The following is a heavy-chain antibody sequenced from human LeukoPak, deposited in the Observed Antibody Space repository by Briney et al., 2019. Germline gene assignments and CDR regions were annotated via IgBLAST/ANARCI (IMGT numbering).Heavy chain of an antibody. CDR3: AKAPDYGGNSGYFQH. J-gene: IGHJ1*01. D-gene: IGHD4-23*01. CDR2: IWNDGSNK. Sequence: GRSLRLSCAASGFTFSYFGMHWVRQAPGKGLEWVAVIWNDGSNKYYADSVKGRFTISRDNSKNTLYLQMNSLRAEDTAVYYCAKAPDYGGNSGYFQHWGQGTLVTVSS. CDR1: GFTFSYFG. V-gene: IGHV3-33*06.